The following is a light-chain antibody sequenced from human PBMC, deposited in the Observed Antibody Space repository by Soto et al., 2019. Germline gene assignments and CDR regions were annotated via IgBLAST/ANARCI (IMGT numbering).Light chain of an antibody. CDR3: SSYAGTNSVV. CDR2: EVS. V-gene: IGLV2-8*01. CDR1: SSDVGVYNY. Sequence: QSALTQPPSASGSPGQSVTISCTGTSSDVGVYNYVSWYQQHPGKAPKLMIYEVSKRPSGVPDRFSGSKSANTASLTVSGLQPEDEADYYCSSYAGTNSVVFGGGTKLTVL. J-gene: IGLJ2*01.